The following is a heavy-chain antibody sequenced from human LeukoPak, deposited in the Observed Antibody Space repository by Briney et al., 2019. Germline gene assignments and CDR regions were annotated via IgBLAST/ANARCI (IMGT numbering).Heavy chain of an antibody. V-gene: IGHV4-34*01. Sequence: SETLSLTCAVYGGSFSGYYWSWIRQPPGKGLEWIGEINHSGSTNYNPSLKSRVTISVDTSKNQFSLKLSSVTAADTAVYYCARAEPDIVVVPAAMRNWFDPWGKGTLVTVSS. CDR3: ARAEPDIVVVPAAMRNWFDP. CDR1: GGSFSGYY. D-gene: IGHD2-2*01. CDR2: INHSGST. J-gene: IGHJ5*02.